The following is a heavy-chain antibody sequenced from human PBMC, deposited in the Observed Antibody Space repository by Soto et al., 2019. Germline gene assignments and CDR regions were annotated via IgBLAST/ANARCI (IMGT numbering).Heavy chain of an antibody. Sequence: PSETLSLTCTVSGGSISSGGYYWSWIRQHPGKGLEWIGYIYYSGSTYYNPSLKSRVTISVDTSKNQFSLKLSSVTAADTAVYYCAGAVLRFSVGGPWNLDVWGQGTTVTVSS. J-gene: IGHJ6*02. D-gene: IGHD3-3*01. CDR2: IYYSGST. CDR1: GGSISSGGYY. V-gene: IGHV4-31*03. CDR3: AGAVLRFSVGGPWNLDV.